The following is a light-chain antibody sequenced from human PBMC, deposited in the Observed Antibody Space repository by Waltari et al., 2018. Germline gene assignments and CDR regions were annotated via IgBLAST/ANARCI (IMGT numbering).Light chain of an antibody. CDR2: GTF. J-gene: IGKJ4*01. CDR3: QQYDISPLT. Sequence: EIMLTQSPGTLSLSPGEGATLSCRTSQTIRTTYLAWYQQKPGQAPTHLIYGTFSRATGIPDRFTGSGSWTDFSLTISSLEPEDFATYYCQQYDISPLTFGGGTRVEIK. CDR1: QTIRTTY. V-gene: IGKV3-20*01.